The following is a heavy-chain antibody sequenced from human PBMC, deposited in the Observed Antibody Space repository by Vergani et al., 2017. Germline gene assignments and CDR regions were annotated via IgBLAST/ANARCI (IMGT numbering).Heavy chain of an antibody. J-gene: IGHJ4*02. D-gene: IGHD3-3*01. CDR3: AKAANVLRCLEWLSSYFDF. Sequence: EVQLLESGGGLVQPGGSLRLSCTASGFTFSSYAMSWVRQAPGKGLEWVSTISGSGGSTYYADSVKGRFTISRDNSKNTLYLQMNSLRAEDTAVYYCAKAANVLRCLEWLSSYFDFWGQGTLVTVSS. V-gene: IGHV3-23*01. CDR1: GFTFSSYA. CDR2: ISGSGGST.